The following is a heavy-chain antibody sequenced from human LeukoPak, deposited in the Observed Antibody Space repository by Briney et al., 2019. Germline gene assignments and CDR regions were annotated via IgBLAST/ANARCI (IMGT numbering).Heavy chain of an antibody. CDR2: ISGSGGST. J-gene: IGHJ4*02. V-gene: IGHV3-23*01. Sequence: GGSLRLSCAASGFTFSSYAMSWVRQAPGKGLEWVSAISGSGGSTYYADSVKGRFTISRDNSKNTLYLQMNSLRAEDTTVYYCAKFMVVVAATKGFDYWGQGTLVTVSS. CDR1: GFTFSSYA. CDR3: AKFMVVVAATKGFDY. D-gene: IGHD2-15*01.